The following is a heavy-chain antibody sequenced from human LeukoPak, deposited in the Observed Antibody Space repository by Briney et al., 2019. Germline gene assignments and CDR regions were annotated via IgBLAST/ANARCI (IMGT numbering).Heavy chain of an antibody. J-gene: IGHJ4*02. CDR1: GGTFSSYA. D-gene: IGHD5-24*01. CDR3: ARDRMGDGYPNYFDY. Sequence: ASVKVSCKASGGTFSSYAISWVRQAPGQGLEWMGGIIPIFGTANYAQKLQGRVTMTTDTSTSTAYMELRSLRSDDTAVYYCARDRMGDGYPNYFDYWGQGTLVTVSS. CDR2: IIPIFGTA. V-gene: IGHV1-69*05.